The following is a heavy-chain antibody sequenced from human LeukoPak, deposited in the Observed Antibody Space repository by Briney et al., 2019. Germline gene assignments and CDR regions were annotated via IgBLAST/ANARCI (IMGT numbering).Heavy chain of an antibody. J-gene: IGHJ4*02. CDR2: ISGSGGST. CDR3: AKDPGREISFY. CDR1: GFTFSSCA. V-gene: IGHV3-23*01. D-gene: IGHD1-26*01. Sequence: GGSLRLSCAASGFTFSSCAMSWVRQAPGKGLEWVSAISGSGGSTYYADSVKGRFTISRDNSKNTLYLQMNSLRAEDTAVNYCAKDPGREISFYWGQGTLVTVSS.